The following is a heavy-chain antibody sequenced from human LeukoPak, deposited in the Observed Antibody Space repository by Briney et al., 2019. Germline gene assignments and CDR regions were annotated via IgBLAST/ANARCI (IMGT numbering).Heavy chain of an antibody. CDR2: ISAYNGNT. J-gene: IGHJ4*02. Sequence: GASVKVSCKASGYTFTSYGISWVRQAPGQGLEWMGWISAYNGNTNYAQKLQGRVTMTTDTSTSTAYMELRSLRSDDTAVYYCARDIVVVVAATQAVAGDLDYFDYWGQGTLVTVSS. CDR1: GYTFTSYG. D-gene: IGHD2-15*01. V-gene: IGHV1-18*01. CDR3: ARDIVVVVAATQAVAGDLDYFDY.